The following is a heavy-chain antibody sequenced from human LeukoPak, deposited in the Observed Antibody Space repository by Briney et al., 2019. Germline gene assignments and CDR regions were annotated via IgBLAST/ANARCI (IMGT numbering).Heavy chain of an antibody. CDR1: GGSISTYY. V-gene: IGHV4-38-2*02. CDR3: ARRPYYYYTTSYFFEYYFDS. D-gene: IGHD3-22*01. CDR2: IYHSGST. Sequence: PSETLSLTCTVSGGSISTYYWGWIRQPPGKGLEWIGTIYHSGSTYYNPSLKSRVTISVDTSKNQFSLRLSSVTAADTAVYYCARRPYYYYTTSYFFEYYFDSWGQGTLVTVSS. J-gene: IGHJ4*02.